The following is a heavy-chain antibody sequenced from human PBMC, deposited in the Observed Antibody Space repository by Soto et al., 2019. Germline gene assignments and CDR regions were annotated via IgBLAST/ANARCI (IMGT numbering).Heavy chain of an antibody. D-gene: IGHD1-26*01. CDR3: AKAWGIDY. V-gene: IGHV3-23*01. CDR2: ISGSGSST. J-gene: IGHJ4*02. CDR1: GFTFSSYT. Sequence: EVQLLESGGGLVEPGGSRSLSCAASGFTFSSYTMSWVRQAPGKGLEWVSTISGSGSSTYSADSVKGRFTISRDKSQNSLYLQINSLRVEDTAIYYCAKAWGIDYWGQGTLVTVSS.